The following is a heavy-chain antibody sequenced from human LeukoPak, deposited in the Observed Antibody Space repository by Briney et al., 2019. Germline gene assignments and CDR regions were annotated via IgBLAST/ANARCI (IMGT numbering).Heavy chain of an antibody. CDR3: ARHGSPDSGSYYFNY. J-gene: IGHJ4*02. CDR2: IYYSGST. D-gene: IGHD1-26*01. V-gene: IGHV4-39*01. Sequence: PSETLSLTCTVSGGSISSSSYYWGWIRQPPGKGLEWIGSIYYSGSTYHNPSLKSRVTISVDTSKNQFSLKLSSVTAADAAVYYCARHGSPDSGSYYFNYWGQGTLVTVSS. CDR1: GGSISSSSYY.